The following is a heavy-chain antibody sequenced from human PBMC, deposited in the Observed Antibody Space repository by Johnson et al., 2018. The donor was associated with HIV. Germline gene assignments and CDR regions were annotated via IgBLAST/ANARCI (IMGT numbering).Heavy chain of an antibody. CDR3: ARVQAAAGCEAFDI. D-gene: IGHD6-13*01. CDR1: GFPFRTFG. CDR2: IRYDGSNK. Sequence: QVQLVESGGGVVQPGGSLRPSCSASGFPFRTFGMHWVRQAPGRGLEWVSFIRYDGSNKYYADSVTGRFTSSRANSTNTLSLQMSSLRGEDTAVYYCARVQAAAGCEAFDIWGQGTMVTVSS. V-gene: IGHV3-30*02. J-gene: IGHJ3*02.